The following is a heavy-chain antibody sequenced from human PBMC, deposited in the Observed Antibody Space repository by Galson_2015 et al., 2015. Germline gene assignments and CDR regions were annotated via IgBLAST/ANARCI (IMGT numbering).Heavy chain of an antibody. CDR1: GFTFSSYG. CDR2: ISYDGSNK. D-gene: IGHD1-26*01. J-gene: IGHJ4*02. Sequence: SLRLSCAASGFTFSSYGMHWVRQAPGKGLEWVAVISYDGSNKYYADSVKGRFTISRDNSKNTLYLQMNSLRAEDTAVYYCAKATHSGSHCLDFWGQGTLVTVSS. CDR3: AKATHSGSHCLDF. V-gene: IGHV3-30*18.